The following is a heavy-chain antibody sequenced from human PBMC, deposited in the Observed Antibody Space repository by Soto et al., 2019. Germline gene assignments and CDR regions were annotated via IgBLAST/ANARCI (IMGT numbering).Heavy chain of an antibody. J-gene: IGHJ4*02. CDR2: ISGSGGST. CDR1: GFTFSSYA. D-gene: IGHD6-6*01. Sequence: PGGSLRLSCAASGFTFSSYAMSWVRQAPGKGLEWVSAISGSGGSTYYADSVKGRFTISRDNSKNTLYLQMNSLRAEDTAVYYCAKDSIYSSSSGFDYWGQGTLVTVSP. CDR3: AKDSIYSSSSGFDY. V-gene: IGHV3-23*01.